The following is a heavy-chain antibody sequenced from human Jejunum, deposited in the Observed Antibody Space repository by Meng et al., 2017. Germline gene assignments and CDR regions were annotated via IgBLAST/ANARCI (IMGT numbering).Heavy chain of an antibody. J-gene: IGHJ4*02. V-gene: IGHV4-30-2*01. Sequence: QPQLEPAGLGRVNPSQTRFLTCAVSGGSINSDGYTWSWIRQPPGKGLEWIGYIYHTGSPYDNPSLKSRLTISVDRSENQFSLKLSSVTAADTAVYYCARMDSAFHYFDYWGQGTLVTVSS. D-gene: IGHD2-2*03. CDR2: IYHTGSP. CDR3: ARMDSAFHYFDY. CDR1: GGSINSDGYT.